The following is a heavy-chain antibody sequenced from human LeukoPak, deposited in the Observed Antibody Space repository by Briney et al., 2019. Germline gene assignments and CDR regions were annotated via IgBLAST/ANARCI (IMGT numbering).Heavy chain of an antibody. CDR2: INPSGGST. V-gene: IGHV1-46*01. CDR3: VRDDFNHDDLFDY. Sequence: ASVKVSCKASGYTFTSYYMHWVRQAPGQGLEWMGIINPSGGSTSYAQKFQGRVTMTRDTSTSTVYMELSSLRPEDTALYYCVRDDFNHDDLFDYWGQGTLATVSS. CDR1: GYTFTSYY. D-gene: IGHD1-14*01. J-gene: IGHJ4*02.